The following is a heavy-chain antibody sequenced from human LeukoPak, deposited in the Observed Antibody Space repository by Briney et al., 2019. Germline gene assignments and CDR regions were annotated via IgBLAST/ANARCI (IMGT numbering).Heavy chain of an antibody. CDR2: INPSGGST. V-gene: IGHV1-46*01. CDR1: GYTFTSYY. Sequence: ASVKVSCKASGYTFTSYYMHWVRQAPGQGLEWMGIINPSGGSTSYAQKFQGRVTMTRDTSTSTVYMELSSLRSEDTAVYYCARGRATVTTVYGWFDPWGQGTLVTVSS. CDR3: ARGRATVTTVYGWFDP. D-gene: IGHD4-17*01. J-gene: IGHJ5*02.